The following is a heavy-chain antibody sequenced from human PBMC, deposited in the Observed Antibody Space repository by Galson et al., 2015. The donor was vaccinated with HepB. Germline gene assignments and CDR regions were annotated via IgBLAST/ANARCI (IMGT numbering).Heavy chain of an antibody. D-gene: IGHD6-19*01. J-gene: IGHJ4*02. CDR2: INTNTGNP. Sequence: SVKVSCKASGYTFTSYTMNWVRQAPGQGLEWMGWINTNTGNPTYAQGFTGRFVLSLDTSVSTAYMQISSLKAEDTAVYYCARLVHGTGWYPRLGYWCQGTLVTVAT. V-gene: IGHV7-4-1*02. CDR1: GYTFTSYT. CDR3: ARLVHGTGWYPRLGY.